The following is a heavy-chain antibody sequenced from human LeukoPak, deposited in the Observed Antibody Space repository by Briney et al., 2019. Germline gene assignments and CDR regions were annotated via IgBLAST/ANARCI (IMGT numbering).Heavy chain of an antibody. V-gene: IGHV1-46*01. D-gene: IGHD3-9*01. Sequence: ASVKVSCKASGYTFTSYYMHWVRQAPGQGLEWMGIINPSGGSTSYAQKFQGRVTMTRDTSTSTVYMELSSLRSEDTAVYYCAREGPEGILTGLHAYWGQRTLVTVSS. CDR2: INPSGGST. J-gene: IGHJ4*02. CDR3: AREGPEGILTGLHAY. CDR1: GYTFTSYY.